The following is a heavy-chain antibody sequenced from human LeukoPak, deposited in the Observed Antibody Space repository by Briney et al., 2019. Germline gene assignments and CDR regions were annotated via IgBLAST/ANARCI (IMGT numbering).Heavy chain of an antibody. D-gene: IGHD1-26*01. V-gene: IGHV3-30*04. Sequence: GGSLRLSCAASGFSLTSYAIHWVRHAPGKGLQWGSVISYDGINKYYADSVKGRFTISRDNSKNTLYLQMNSLRTEETAVYYCARGGSDSGTYSPGDFWGQGTLVTVSS. J-gene: IGHJ4*02. CDR1: GFSLTSYA. CDR3: ARGGSDSGTYSPGDF. CDR2: ISYDGINK.